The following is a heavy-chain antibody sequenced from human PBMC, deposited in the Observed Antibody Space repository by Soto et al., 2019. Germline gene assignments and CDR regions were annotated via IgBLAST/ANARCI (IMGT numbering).Heavy chain of an antibody. CDR3: ARVVRGAAAALRRPYYYYMDV. Sequence: PSETLSLTCAVYGGSFSGYYWSWIRQPPGKGLEWIGEINHSGSTNYNPSLKSRVTISVDTSKNQFSLKLSSVTAADTAVYYCARVVRGAAAALRRPYYYYMDVWGKGPTVTVSS. CDR2: INHSGST. D-gene: IGHD6-13*01. CDR1: GGSFSGYY. V-gene: IGHV4-34*01. J-gene: IGHJ6*03.